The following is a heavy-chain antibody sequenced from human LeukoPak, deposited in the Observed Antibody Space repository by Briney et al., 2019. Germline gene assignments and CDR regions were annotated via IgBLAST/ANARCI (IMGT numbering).Heavy chain of an antibody. V-gene: IGHV3-23*01. Sequence: GGSLRLSCVASGFTFSSYAMSWVRQAPGKGLEWVSAISGSGGSTYYADSVKGRFTISRDNSKNTLYLQMSSLRAEDTAVYYCAKGYSSGWYLYYFDYWGQGTLVTVSS. D-gene: IGHD6-19*01. CDR2: ISGSGGST. J-gene: IGHJ4*02. CDR1: GFTFSSYA. CDR3: AKGYSSGWYLYYFDY.